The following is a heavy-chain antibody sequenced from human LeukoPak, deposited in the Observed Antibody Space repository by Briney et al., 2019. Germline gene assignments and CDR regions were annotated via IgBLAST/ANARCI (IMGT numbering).Heavy chain of an antibody. D-gene: IGHD4-4*01. CDR1: GGSISSGGYY. V-gene: IGHV4-31*03. Sequence: PSETLSLTCTVSGGSISSGGYYWSWIRQHPGKGLEWIGYIYYSGSTYYNPSLKSRVTISVDTSKNQFSLKLSSVTAADTAVYYCARVRDYSNYQTDYWGQGTLVTVSS. CDR2: IYYSGST. J-gene: IGHJ4*02. CDR3: ARVRDYSNYQTDY.